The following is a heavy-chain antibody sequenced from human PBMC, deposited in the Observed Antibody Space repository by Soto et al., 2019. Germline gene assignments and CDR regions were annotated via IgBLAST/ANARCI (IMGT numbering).Heavy chain of an antibody. CDR1: GFSFSNYG. CDR2: ISGSTGST. D-gene: IGHD3-16*01. Sequence: GGSLRLSCGASGFSFSNYGMSWVRQAPGKGLEWVSGISGSTGSTYYADSVKGRFTISRDNSKNILDLQMSSLRAEDTAVYYCAKSVGDVYYYYGMDVWGQGTTVTVSS. J-gene: IGHJ6*02. CDR3: AKSVGDVYYYYGMDV. V-gene: IGHV3-23*01.